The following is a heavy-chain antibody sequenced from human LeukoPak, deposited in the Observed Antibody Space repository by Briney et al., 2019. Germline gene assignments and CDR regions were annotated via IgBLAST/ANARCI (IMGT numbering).Heavy chain of an antibody. V-gene: IGHV3-9*01. CDR2: ISWNSGSI. CDR1: GFTFDDYA. J-gene: IGHJ3*02. Sequence: GGSLSLSCAASGFTFDDYAMHWVRQAPGKGLEWVSGISWNSGSIGYADSVKGRFTISRDNAKNSLYLQMNSLRAEDTALYYCAKDIVVITGRAFDIWGQGTMVTVSS. CDR3: AKDIVVITGRAFDI. D-gene: IGHD3-22*01.